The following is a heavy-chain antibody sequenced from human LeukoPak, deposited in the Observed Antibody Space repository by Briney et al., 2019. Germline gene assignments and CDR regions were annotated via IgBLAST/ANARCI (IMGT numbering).Heavy chain of an antibody. CDR3: ARQSSSSPLDAFDI. J-gene: IGHJ3*02. D-gene: IGHD6-6*01. CDR2: INHSGST. Sequence: TSETLSLTCAVYGGSFSGYYWSWIRQPPGKGLEWIGEINHSGSTNYNPSLKSRVTISVDTSKNQFSLKLSSVTAADTAVYYCARQSSSSPLDAFDIWGQGTMVTVSS. V-gene: IGHV4-34*01. CDR1: GGSFSGYY.